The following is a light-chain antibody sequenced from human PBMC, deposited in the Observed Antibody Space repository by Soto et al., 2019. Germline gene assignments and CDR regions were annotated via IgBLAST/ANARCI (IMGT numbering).Light chain of an antibody. CDR1: SSDIGGYNY. V-gene: IGLV2-11*01. J-gene: IGLJ2*01. Sequence: QSALTQPRSVSGSTGQSVTISCTGSSSDIGGYNYVSWYQQHPGKAPKLMIYDVSKRPSGVPDRFSGSKSGHTASLTISGLQAEDEADYYCCSYAGSHTVVFGGGTKLTVL. CDR2: DVS. CDR3: CSYAGSHTVV.